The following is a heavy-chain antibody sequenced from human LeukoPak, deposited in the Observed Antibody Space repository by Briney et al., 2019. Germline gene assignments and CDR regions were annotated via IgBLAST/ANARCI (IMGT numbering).Heavy chain of an antibody. CDR3: VHGDYASDY. V-gene: IGHV3-23*01. D-gene: IGHD4-17*01. Sequence: GGSLRLSCAASGFTFSSFVLSWVRQAPGKGLEWVSGISGSTSTTYYADSVKGRFSISRDNSKNTVYLQVHSLRAEDTAVYYCVHGDYASDYWGQGTLVTVSS. CDR2: ISGSTSTT. J-gene: IGHJ4*02. CDR1: GFTFSSFV.